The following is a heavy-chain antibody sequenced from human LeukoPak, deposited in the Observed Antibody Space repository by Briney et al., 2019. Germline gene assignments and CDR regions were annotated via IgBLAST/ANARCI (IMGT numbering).Heavy chain of an antibody. CDR3: ARGVAYYGLDAFDI. J-gene: IGHJ3*02. V-gene: IGHV4-59*12. D-gene: IGHD3-10*01. Sequence: PSETLSLTCTVSGGSISSYYWSWIRQPPGKGLEWIGYIYYSGSTNYNPSLKSRVTISVDTSKNQFSLKLSSVTAADTAVYYCARGVAYYGLDAFDIWGQGTMVTVSS. CDR1: GGSISSYY. CDR2: IYYSGST.